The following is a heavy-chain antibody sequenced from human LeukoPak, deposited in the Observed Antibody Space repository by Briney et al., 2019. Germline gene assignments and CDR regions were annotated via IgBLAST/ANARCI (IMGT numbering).Heavy chain of an antibody. J-gene: IGHJ4*02. CDR3: ARDPDSKDFWSGYSDY. D-gene: IGHD3-3*01. CDR1: GFTFSSYA. Sequence: GGSLRLSCAASGFTFSSYAMHWVRQAPGKGLEWVAVISYDGSNKYYADSVKGRFTISRDSSKNTLYLQMNSLRAEDTAVYYCARDPDSKDFWSGYSDYWGQGTLVTVSS. V-gene: IGHV3-30-3*01. CDR2: ISYDGSNK.